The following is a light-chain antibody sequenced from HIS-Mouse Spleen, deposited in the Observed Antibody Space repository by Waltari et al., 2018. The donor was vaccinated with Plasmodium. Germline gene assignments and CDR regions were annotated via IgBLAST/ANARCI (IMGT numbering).Light chain of an antibody. CDR3: QAWDSSTVV. V-gene: IGLV3-1*01. Sequence: SYELTQPPSVSVSPGQTDSITCSGDKLGYKYACWYQQKPGQSPVLVIYQDSKRPSGIPERFSGSNSGTTATLTISGTQAMDEADYYCQAWDSSTVVFGGGTKLTVL. CDR1: KLGYKY. CDR2: QDS. J-gene: IGLJ2*01.